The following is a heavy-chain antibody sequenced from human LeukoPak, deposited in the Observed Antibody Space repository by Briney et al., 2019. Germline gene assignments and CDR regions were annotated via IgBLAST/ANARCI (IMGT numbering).Heavy chain of an antibody. D-gene: IGHD4-17*01. CDR3: AKDQGRPTKTVTTTHNFDY. CDR1: GFTFSSYW. CDR2: IKSDGSST. J-gene: IGHJ4*02. V-gene: IGHV3-74*01. Sequence: PGGSLRLSCAASGFTFSSYWMHWVRQAPGKGLVWVSSIKSDGSSTSYADSVKGRLTISRDNSKNTLYLQMNSLRAEDTAVYYCAKDQGRPTKTVTTTHNFDYWGQGTLVTVSS.